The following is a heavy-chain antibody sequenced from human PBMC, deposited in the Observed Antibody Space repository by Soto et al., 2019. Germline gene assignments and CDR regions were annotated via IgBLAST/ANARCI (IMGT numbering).Heavy chain of an antibody. CDR1: GFTLGRYG. Sequence: PGGSLRLSCAASGFTLGRYGMSWVRQAPGKGLEWVSAVSPNGQGIYYADSVRGRFTISRDFSKNTVFLHMDSLRAEDTAVYYCAKDRHYPRDYFHYWGQGTLVTVPS. CDR2: VSPNGQGI. J-gene: IGHJ4*02. CDR3: AKDRHYPRDYFHY. D-gene: IGHD3-10*01. V-gene: IGHV3-23*01.